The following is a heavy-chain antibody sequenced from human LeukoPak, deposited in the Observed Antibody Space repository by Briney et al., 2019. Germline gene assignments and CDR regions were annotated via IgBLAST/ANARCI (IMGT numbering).Heavy chain of an antibody. CDR2: ISSSGGTM. CDR3: ARDNYYGSSGYRYFDY. Sequence: GGSLRLSCGASGFTVSTNYMSWVRQAPGKGLEWVSYISSSGGTMYYADSVRGRFTISRDNAKNSLYLQMNSLRAEDTAVYYCARDNYYGSSGYRYFDYWGQGTLVTVSS. V-gene: IGHV3-11*04. D-gene: IGHD3-22*01. J-gene: IGHJ4*02. CDR1: GFTVSTNY.